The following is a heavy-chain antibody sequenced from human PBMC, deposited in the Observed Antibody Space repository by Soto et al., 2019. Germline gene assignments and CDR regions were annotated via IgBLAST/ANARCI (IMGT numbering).Heavy chain of an antibody. CDR3: ARGAVEMATISAFEI. D-gene: IGHD5-12*01. CDR1: GYTFTGYY. V-gene: IGHV1-2*02. Sequence: ASVKVSCKASGYTFTGYYMNWVRQAPGQGLEWMGWINPNRGGTNYAQKFQVRVTMTRDTAISTAYMELSRLRSDDTAVYYCARGAVEMATISAFEIWGQGTMVTVSS. CDR2: INPNRGGT. J-gene: IGHJ3*02.